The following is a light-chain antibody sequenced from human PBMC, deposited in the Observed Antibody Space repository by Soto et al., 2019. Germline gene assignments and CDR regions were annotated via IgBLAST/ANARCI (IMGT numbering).Light chain of an antibody. CDR2: LNSDGCH. CDR3: QTWGTGIRV. Sequence: QPVLTQSPSASASLGASVKLTCTLSSGHSSYAIALHQQQPEKGPRYLMKLNSDGCHSKGDGIPDRLSGSSSGAERYLTISSLQSEDEADYYCQTWGTGIRVFGTGTKVTVL. CDR1: SGHSSYA. V-gene: IGLV4-69*01. J-gene: IGLJ1*01.